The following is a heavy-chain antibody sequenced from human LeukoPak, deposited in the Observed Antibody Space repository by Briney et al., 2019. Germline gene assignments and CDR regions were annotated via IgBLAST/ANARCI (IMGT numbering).Heavy chain of an antibody. D-gene: IGHD2-2*01. CDR1: GFTFSSYA. CDR2: ISSSGGST. Sequence: PGGSLRLSCAASGFTFSSYAMSWVRQAPGKGLEWVSAISSSGGSTYYADSVKGRFTISRDNSKNTLYLQMNSLRAEDTAVYYCAKDRGVVPSVHAYWGQGTLVTVSS. V-gene: IGHV3-23*01. J-gene: IGHJ4*02. CDR3: AKDRGVVPSVHAY.